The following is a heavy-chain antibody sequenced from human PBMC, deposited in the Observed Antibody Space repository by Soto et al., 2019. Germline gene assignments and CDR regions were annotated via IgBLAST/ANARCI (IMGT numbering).Heavy chain of an antibody. CDR3: ARGFGSFYYMDV. V-gene: IGHV3-13*01. D-gene: IGHD3-10*01. Sequence: EVQLVESGGGLVQPGGSLRLSCAASGFTLSSYDMHWVRQAPGRGLEWVSVIGTAGDTSYRGSVKGRFTISREKANNSLYLQMNSLLAGDTAVYYCARGFGSFYYMDVWGKGTTGTVSS. CDR1: GFTLSSYD. CDR2: IGTAGDT. J-gene: IGHJ6*03.